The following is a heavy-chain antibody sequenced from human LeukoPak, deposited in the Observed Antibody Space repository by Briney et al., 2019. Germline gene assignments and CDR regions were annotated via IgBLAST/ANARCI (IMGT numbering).Heavy chain of an antibody. CDR1: GYTFTIYA. Sequence: GASVTVCFKASGYTFTIYAMNWGRQAPGQGLEWMGWINTNTRSATYAQGFTGRCVFSLATSVSTAYLQLSSLKPEDTAVYYCARDDLWSHAFDIWGQGKMVTVSS. D-gene: IGHD2-8*02. CDR2: INTNTRSA. V-gene: IGHV7-4-1*02. CDR3: ARDDLWSHAFDI. J-gene: IGHJ3*02.